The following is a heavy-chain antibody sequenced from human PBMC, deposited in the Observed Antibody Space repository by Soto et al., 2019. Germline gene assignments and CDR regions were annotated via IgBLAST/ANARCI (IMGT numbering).Heavy chain of an antibody. Sequence: ASVKVSCKASGYTVTDYYVHWVRQAPGQGLEWMGWINPNSGGTKTAQTSQGRVTVTRDTSISTAYMDLSRLRSDDTAVYYCARDVTRTQSCTNGVCYYHYYDMDVWGQGPIVTVSS. CDR2: INPNSGGT. J-gene: IGHJ6*02. D-gene: IGHD2-8*01. CDR3: ARDVTRTQSCTNGVCYYHYYDMDV. V-gene: IGHV1-2*02. CDR1: GYTVTDYY.